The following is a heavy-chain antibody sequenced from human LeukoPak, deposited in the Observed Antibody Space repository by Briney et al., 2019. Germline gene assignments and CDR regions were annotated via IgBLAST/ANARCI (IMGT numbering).Heavy chain of an antibody. D-gene: IGHD6-6*01. CDR3: ARDAIIYSSSSGFDP. J-gene: IGHJ5*02. CDR2: IYYSGST. CDR1: GDSIGRGSYY. V-gene: IGHV4-61*01. Sequence: SETLSLTCAVSGDSIGRGSYYWGWIRQPPGKGLEWIGYIYYSGSTNYNPSLKSRVTISVDTSKNQFSLKLSSVTAADTAVYYRARDAIIYSSSSGFDPWGQGTLVPVSS.